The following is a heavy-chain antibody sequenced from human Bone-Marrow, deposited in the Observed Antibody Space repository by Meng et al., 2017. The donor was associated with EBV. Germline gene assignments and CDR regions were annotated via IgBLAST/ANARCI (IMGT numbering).Heavy chain of an antibody. CDR1: GGSISSNNW. J-gene: IGHJ4*02. CDR3: AKGGGYYYDSSGFHYDY. Sequence: QVQLQGSGPGLVKPSGTLSLTCAVSGGSISSNNWWSWVRQPPGKGLECIGEIYHSGSTNYNPSLKSRVTISVDKSKNQFSLKLSSVTAADTAVYYCAKGGGYYYDSSGFHYDYWGQGTLVTVSS. CDR2: IYHSGST. V-gene: IGHV4-4*02. D-gene: IGHD3-22*01.